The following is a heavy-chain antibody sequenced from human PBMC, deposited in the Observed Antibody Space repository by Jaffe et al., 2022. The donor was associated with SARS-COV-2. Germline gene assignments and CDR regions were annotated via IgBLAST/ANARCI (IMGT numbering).Heavy chain of an antibody. CDR3: AREDAGYHTFDY. CDR1: GGSISSYY. V-gene: IGHV4-59*01. CDR2: IYYSGST. Sequence: QVQLQESGPGLVKPSETLSLTCTVSGGSISSYYWSWIRQPPGKGLEWIGYIYYSGSTNYNPSLKSRVTISVDTSKNQFSLKLSSVTAADTAVYYCAREDAGYHTFDYWGQGTLVTVSS. D-gene: IGHD5-18*01. J-gene: IGHJ4*02.